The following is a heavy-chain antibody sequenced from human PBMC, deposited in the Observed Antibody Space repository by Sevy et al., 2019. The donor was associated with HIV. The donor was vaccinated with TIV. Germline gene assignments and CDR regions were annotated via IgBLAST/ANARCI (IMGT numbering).Heavy chain of an antibody. CDR1: GFTFSSYD. J-gene: IGHJ3*02. V-gene: IGHV3-13*01. Sequence: GGSLRLSCAASGFTFSSYDMHWVRQASGKGLEWVSAIGTVGDTFYPDSVKVRFTISRENAKNSLYLQMNSLRAGDTAVYYCARGGSDAFDIWGQGTMVTVSS. CDR3: ARGGSDAFDI. D-gene: IGHD1-1*01. CDR2: IGTVGDT.